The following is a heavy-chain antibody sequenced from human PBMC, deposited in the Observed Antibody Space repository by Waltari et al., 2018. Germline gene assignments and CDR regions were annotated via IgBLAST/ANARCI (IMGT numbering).Heavy chain of an antibody. D-gene: IGHD2-8*01. CDR3: ARGLELSHGYGVFDL. V-gene: IGHV3-53*01. CDR2: VYRGGMT. Sequence: EVQLVESGGGLIQPGGALRLSCAAAGFTVSSTYMPWVRQGPGMGLDGGSDVYRGGMTFYGEALSRRFTVSRDDSKNMVFLQMNNLTPEDTAVYYCARGLELSHGYGVFDLWGQGTTVTVSS. J-gene: IGHJ3*01. CDR1: GFTVSSTY.